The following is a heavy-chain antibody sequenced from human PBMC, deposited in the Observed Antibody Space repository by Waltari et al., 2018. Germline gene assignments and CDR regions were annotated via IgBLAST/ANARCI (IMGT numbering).Heavy chain of an antibody. CDR2: IKSDGTST. J-gene: IGHJ4*02. V-gene: IGHV3-74*01. D-gene: IGHD3-22*01. Sequence: EMQLVESGGGLVQPGGSLRLSCPSFGNHWMDWVRQTPGKGLVWVASIKSDGTSTNYADSVKGRFTVTRDSAMNTLYLQMNDLGVDDTAVYYCSSNYDSSNYAHYWGQGTLVTVSS. CDR3: SSNYDSSNYAHY. CDR1: GNHW.